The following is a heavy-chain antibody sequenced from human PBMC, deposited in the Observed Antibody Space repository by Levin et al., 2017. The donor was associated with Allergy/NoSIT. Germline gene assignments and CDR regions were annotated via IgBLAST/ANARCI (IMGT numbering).Heavy chain of an antibody. V-gene: IGHV3-30*18. J-gene: IGHJ4*02. CDR1: GFTFSSYG. D-gene: IGHD3-10*01. CDR2: ISYDGSNK. CDR3: AKGRWFGTPLAFDY. Sequence: GESLKISCAASGFTFSSYGMHWVRQAPGKGLEWVALISYDGSNKYYADSVKGRFTISRDNSKNTLYLQMNSLRAEDTAVYYCAKGRWFGTPLAFDYWGQGTLVTVSS.